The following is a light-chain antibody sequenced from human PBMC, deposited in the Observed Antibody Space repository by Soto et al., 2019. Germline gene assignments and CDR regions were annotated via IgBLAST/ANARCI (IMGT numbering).Light chain of an antibody. J-gene: IGLJ1*01. Sequence: QSALTQPRSVSGSPGHSVTISCTGTSSDVGAYNYVSWYQQHPGKAPKLMIYAVNKRPSGVPDRFSGSKSGNTASLTISGLQAEVEADYHCCSYAGTYTYVFGTGTKLTVL. CDR2: AVN. V-gene: IGLV2-11*01. CDR3: CSYAGTYTYV. CDR1: SSDVGAYNY.